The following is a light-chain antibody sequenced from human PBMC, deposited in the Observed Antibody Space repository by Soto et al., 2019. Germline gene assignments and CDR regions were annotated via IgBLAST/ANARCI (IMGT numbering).Light chain of an antibody. Sequence: QSVLTQPPSVSAAPGQKVPISCSGSSSNIGNSYVFWYQHLPGTAPKLLIYDNNKRPSGIPDRFSASKSGTSATLGITGLQTGDEADYYCGTWDSSLSGGVFGGGTKLTVL. CDR2: DNN. J-gene: IGLJ3*02. CDR1: SSNIGNSY. V-gene: IGLV1-51*01. CDR3: GTWDSSLSGGV.